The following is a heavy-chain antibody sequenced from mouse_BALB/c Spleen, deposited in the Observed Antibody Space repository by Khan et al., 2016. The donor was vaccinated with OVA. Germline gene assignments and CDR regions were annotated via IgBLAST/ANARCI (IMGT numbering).Heavy chain of an antibody. CDR1: GYTFTDYS. Sequence: VQLQESGPELVRPGVSVKISCKGSGYTFTDYSMHWVKQSHAKSLEWIGVISTDSVNTNYNQKFKGKATLTVDKSSSTAYMELARMTSEDSAIYYWAIRDYFDYWGQGTTLTVSS. CDR2: ISTDSVNT. J-gene: IGHJ2*01. CDR3: AIRDYFDY. V-gene: IGHV1S137*01.